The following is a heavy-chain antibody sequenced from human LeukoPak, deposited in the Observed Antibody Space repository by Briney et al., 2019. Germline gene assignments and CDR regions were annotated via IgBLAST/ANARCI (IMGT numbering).Heavy chain of an antibody. Sequence: GRSLRLSCAASGFTFSSYAMHWVRQAPGKGLEWVAVISYDGSNKYYADSVKGRFTISRDNSKNTLYLQMNSLRAEDTAVYYCARDSWANWGQGTLVTVSS. J-gene: IGHJ4*02. CDR3: ARDSWAN. D-gene: IGHD6-13*01. CDR1: GFTFSSYA. CDR2: ISYDGSNK. V-gene: IGHV3-30-3*01.